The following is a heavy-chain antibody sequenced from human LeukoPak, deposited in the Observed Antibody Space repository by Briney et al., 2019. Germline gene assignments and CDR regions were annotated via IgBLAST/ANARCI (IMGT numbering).Heavy chain of an antibody. CDR2: IYPDDSRT. CDR1: GYNFPKSW. CDR3: ARPDYFASHD. Sequence: GESLKISCKASGYNFPKSWIGWVRQMPGKGLEWVAIIYPDDSRTNYSPSFQGHVTISVDRSINTAYLQWSSPRASDTAMYYCARPDYFASHDWGQGTLVTVST. J-gene: IGHJ4*02. D-gene: IGHD3-9*01. V-gene: IGHV5-51*01.